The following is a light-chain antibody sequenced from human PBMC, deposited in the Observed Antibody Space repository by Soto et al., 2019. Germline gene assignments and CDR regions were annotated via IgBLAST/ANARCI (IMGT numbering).Light chain of an antibody. V-gene: IGLV2-14*01. Sequence: QSVLTQPASVSGSPGQSITISCTGTSSDVGVYNYVSWYQQHPGKAPKLMICEVSNRTSGVSNRFSGSKSGNTASLTISGLQAEDEADYYCTSYTSNSTPYVFGTGTKLTVL. J-gene: IGLJ1*01. CDR3: TSYTSNSTPYV. CDR1: SSDVGVYNY. CDR2: EVS.